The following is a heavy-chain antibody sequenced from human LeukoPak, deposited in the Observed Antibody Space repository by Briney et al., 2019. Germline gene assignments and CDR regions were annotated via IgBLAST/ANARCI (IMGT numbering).Heavy chain of an antibody. Sequence: PGRSLRLSCAASGFTFSSYGMHWVRQAPGKGLEWVAVIWYDGSNKYYADSVKGRFTISRDNSKNTLYLQMNSLRAEDTAVYYCASTPRVGATLGYYMDVWGKGTTVTVSS. V-gene: IGHV3-33*01. CDR1: GFTFSSYG. D-gene: IGHD1-26*01. CDR3: ASTPRVGATLGYYMDV. J-gene: IGHJ6*03. CDR2: IWYDGSNK.